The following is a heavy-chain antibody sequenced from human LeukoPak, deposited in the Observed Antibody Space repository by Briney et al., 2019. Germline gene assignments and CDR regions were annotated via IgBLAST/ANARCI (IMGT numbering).Heavy chain of an antibody. CDR1: GFTFSSYD. D-gene: IGHD6-13*01. CDR3: AYRSPWSGIDY. J-gene: IGHJ4*02. CDR2: ISGSGGST. V-gene: IGHV3-23*01. Sequence: GGSLRLSCAASGFTFSSYDMKWVRQAPGKGLEWVSAISGSGGSTYYADSVKGRFTISRDNSKNTLYLQMNSLRAEDTAVYCCAYRSPWSGIDYWGQGTLVTVSS.